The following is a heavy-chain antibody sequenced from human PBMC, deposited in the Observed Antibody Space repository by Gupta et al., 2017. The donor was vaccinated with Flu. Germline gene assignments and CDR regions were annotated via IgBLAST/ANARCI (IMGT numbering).Heavy chain of an antibody. Sequence: QVQLQQLGAGLLKPAETLALTCEAYGGSFSGYYWSWLRQPPGKGLEWIGEINHSGSTNYNPSLKSRVTISVHTSKNQFSLKLSSVTAADTAVYYCARGPGYSFWSATNFDYWGQGTLVTVSS. D-gene: IGHD3-3*01. CDR2: INHSGST. J-gene: IGHJ4*02. V-gene: IGHV4-34*01. CDR3: ARGPGYSFWSATNFDY. CDR1: GGSFSGYY.